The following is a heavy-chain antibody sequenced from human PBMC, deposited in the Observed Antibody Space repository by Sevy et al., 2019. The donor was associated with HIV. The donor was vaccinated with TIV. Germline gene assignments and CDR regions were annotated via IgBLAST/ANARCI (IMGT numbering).Heavy chain of an antibody. Sequence: SETLSLTCAVSGGSISSGVYSWNWIRQPPGKGLEWIGYIFHSGHTYYNPSLKSRLTISLDMSKTQFSLKMNAVTAADTAVYYCARDGGTLTTPGAFDFWGQGTMVTVSS. D-gene: IGHD4-17*01. J-gene: IGHJ3*01. CDR1: GGSISSGVYS. V-gene: IGHV4-30-2*01. CDR2: IFHSGHT. CDR3: ARDGGTLTTPGAFDF.